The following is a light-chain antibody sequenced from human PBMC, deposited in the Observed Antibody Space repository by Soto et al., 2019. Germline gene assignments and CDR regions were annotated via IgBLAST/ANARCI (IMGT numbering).Light chain of an antibody. CDR1: QSVLYSSNNKNY. V-gene: IGKV4-1*01. CDR2: WAS. J-gene: IGKJ4*01. CDR3: QQYYNPPLT. Sequence: DIVMTQPPDSLAVSLGERATINCKSSQSVLYSSNNKNYLAWYQQKAGQPPKLLIYWASTRQSGVPDRFSGSGSETDFTLTISSLQAEDVAIYYCQQYYNPPLTFGGGTKVDIK.